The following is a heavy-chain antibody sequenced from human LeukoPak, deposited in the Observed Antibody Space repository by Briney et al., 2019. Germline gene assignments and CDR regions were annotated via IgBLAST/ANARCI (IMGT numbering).Heavy chain of an antibody. D-gene: IGHD4-17*01. J-gene: IGHJ4*02. CDR2: ISGSSAYT. Sequence: GGSLRLSCAASGFTFSDYYMSWIRQAPGEGLEWVSYISGSSAYTNYADSLKGRFTISRDNAKNSLYLQMSSLRAEDTAVYYCARHKWGDYTGSDYWGQGTLVTVSS. CDR3: ARHKWGDYTGSDY. CDR1: GFTFSDYY. V-gene: IGHV3-11*06.